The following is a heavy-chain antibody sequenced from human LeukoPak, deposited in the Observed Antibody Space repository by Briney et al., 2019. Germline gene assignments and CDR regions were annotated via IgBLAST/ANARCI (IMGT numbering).Heavy chain of an antibody. CDR3: VSQLGGTTFH. CDR1: GGSINFYY. J-gene: IGHJ4*02. CDR2: VYYNGIT. D-gene: IGHD1/OR15-1a*01. Sequence: SETLSLTCTVSGGSINFYYWSWIRQPPGKGLEWIGYVYYNGITNYNPSLKSRVSISLDTSKNQFSLRLNSVTAAETAVYYCVSQLGGTTFHWGQGTLVTVSS. V-gene: IGHV4-59*01.